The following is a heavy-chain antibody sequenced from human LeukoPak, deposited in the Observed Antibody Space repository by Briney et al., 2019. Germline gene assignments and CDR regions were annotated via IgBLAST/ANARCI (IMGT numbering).Heavy chain of an antibody. J-gene: IGHJ6*03. CDR2: IIPIFGTA. CDR1: GGTFSTYA. V-gene: IGHV1-69*05. CDR3: ARATTYYYDSRIPPGYYYMDV. Sequence: SVKVSCKSSGGTFSTYAISWVRQAPGQGLELMGVIIPIFGTANYDQKFPGRVTITTAESTSTAYMELNSLRSEDTAVYYCARATTYYYDSRIPPGYYYMDVWAKGPRSPSP. D-gene: IGHD3-22*01.